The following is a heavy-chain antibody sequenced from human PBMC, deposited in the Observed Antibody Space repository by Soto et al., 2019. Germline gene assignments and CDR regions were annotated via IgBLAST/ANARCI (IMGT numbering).Heavy chain of an antibody. J-gene: IGHJ4*02. D-gene: IGHD4-17*01. CDR2: IYHSGST. CDR1: GGSISSGGYS. V-gene: IGHV4-30-2*01. CDR3: ARGFHYGDDEISFDY. Sequence: QLQLHESGSGLVKPSQTLSLTCAVSGGSISSGGYSWSWIRQPPGKGLEWIGYIYHSGSTYYNPSLKSRVTISVDRFKNQFSLKLSSVTAADTAVYYYARGFHYGDDEISFDYWGQGTLVTVSS.